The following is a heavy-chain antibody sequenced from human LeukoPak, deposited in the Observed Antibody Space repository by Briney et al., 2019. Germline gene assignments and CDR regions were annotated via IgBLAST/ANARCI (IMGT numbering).Heavy chain of an antibody. CDR1: GGSISSSGYY. CDR2: IYYSGST. Sequence: SETLSLTCTVSGGSISSSGYYWGWIRQPPGKGLEWIGSIYYSGSTYYNPSLKSRVTISVDTSKNQFSLKLSSVTAADTAVYYCARATTVTYNDYWGQGTLVTVSS. D-gene: IGHD4-17*01. J-gene: IGHJ4*02. CDR3: ARATTVTYNDY. V-gene: IGHV4-39*07.